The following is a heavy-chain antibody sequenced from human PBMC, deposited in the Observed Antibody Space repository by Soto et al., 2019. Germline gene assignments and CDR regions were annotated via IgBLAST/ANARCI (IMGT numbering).Heavy chain of an antibody. V-gene: IGHV1-24*01. Sequence: ASVKVSCKVSGYTLTELSMHWVRQAPGKGLEWMGGFDPEDGETIYAQKFQGRVTMTEDTSTDTAYMELSSLRSEDTAVYYCATSTIRSIAAADPFDYWGQGTLVTVSS. D-gene: IGHD6-13*01. CDR2: FDPEDGET. CDR3: ATSTIRSIAAADPFDY. J-gene: IGHJ4*02. CDR1: GYTLTELS.